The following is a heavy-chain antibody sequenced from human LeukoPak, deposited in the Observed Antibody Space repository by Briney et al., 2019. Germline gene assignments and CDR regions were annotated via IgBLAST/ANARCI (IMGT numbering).Heavy chain of an antibody. J-gene: IGHJ3*02. CDR2: IYYDGNNK. CDR1: GFTFSSYG. V-gene: IGHV3-33*01. Sequence: PGRSLRLSCAASGFTFSSYGMHWVRQAPGKGLEWVAVIYYDGNNKYYADSVKGRFTISRDNAKNSLYLQMNSLRDEDTAVYYCARDLHYAFDIWGQGTMVTASS. D-gene: IGHD3-10*01. CDR3: ARDLHYAFDI.